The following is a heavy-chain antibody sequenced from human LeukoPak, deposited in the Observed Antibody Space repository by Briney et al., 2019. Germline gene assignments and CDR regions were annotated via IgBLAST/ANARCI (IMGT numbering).Heavy chain of an antibody. Sequence: ASVKVSCKASGYTFTGYYMHWVRQASGQGLEWMGWINPNSGGTNYAQKFQGRDTMTRDTSISTAYMELSRLRSDDTAVYYCARGGYYDSSGYYYVRNYFNYWGQGTLVTVSS. CDR3: ARGGYYDSSGYYYVRNYFNY. CDR1: GYTFTGYY. CDR2: INPNSGGT. J-gene: IGHJ4*02. V-gene: IGHV1-2*02. D-gene: IGHD3-22*01.